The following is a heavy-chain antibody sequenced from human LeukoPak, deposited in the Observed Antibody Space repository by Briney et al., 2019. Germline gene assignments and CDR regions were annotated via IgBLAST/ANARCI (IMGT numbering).Heavy chain of an antibody. J-gene: IGHJ4*02. CDR3: AKNSGPFDY. Sequence: PGGSLRLSCAASGFTFSSYAMSWVRQAPGKGPEWVSSISSSGGSTYYADSVKGRFTISRDNSKNTLYLQMNSLRAEDTAVYYCAKNSGPFDYWGQGTLVTVSS. CDR1: GFTFSSYA. V-gene: IGHV3-23*01. CDR2: ISSSGGST. D-gene: IGHD1-26*01.